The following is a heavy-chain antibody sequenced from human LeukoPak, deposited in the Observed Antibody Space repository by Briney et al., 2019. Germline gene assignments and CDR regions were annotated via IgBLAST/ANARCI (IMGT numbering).Heavy chain of an antibody. CDR3: ARGRYYGSGSYYTSDY. CDR1: GDSISSYY. Sequence: SETLSLTCTVSGDSISSYYWSWIRQPPGKGLEWIGYIYYSGSTNYNPSLKSRVTISVDTSKNQFSLKLSSVTAADTAVYYCARGRYYGSGSYYTSDYWGQGTLVTVSS. V-gene: IGHV4-59*01. CDR2: IYYSGST. J-gene: IGHJ4*02. D-gene: IGHD3-10*01.